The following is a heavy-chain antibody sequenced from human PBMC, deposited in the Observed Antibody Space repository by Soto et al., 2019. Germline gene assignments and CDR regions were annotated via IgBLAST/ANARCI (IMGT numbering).Heavy chain of an antibody. CDR2: ISSSSSYI. CDR1: GFTFSSYS. D-gene: IGHD1-26*01. CDR3: ARENLPYSGSPFDS. V-gene: IGHV3-21*01. J-gene: IGHJ4*02. Sequence: EVQLVESGGGLVKPGGSLRLSCAASGFTFSSYSMNWVRQAPGKGLEWVSSISSSSSYIYYADSVKGRFTISRDNAKNSLQLQMNSLRAEDTAVYYCARENLPYSGSPFDSWGQGTLVTVSS.